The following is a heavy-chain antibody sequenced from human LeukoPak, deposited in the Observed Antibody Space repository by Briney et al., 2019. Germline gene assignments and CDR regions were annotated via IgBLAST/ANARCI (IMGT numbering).Heavy chain of an antibody. CDR2: IIPILGIA. Sequence: SVKVSCKASGGTFSSYAISWVRQAPGQGPEWMGRIIPILGIANYAQKFQGRVTITADKSTSTAYMELSSLRSEDTAVYYCARGFYGSGSYYSDYWGQGTLVTVSS. CDR3: ARGFYGSGSYYSDY. CDR1: GGTFSSYA. J-gene: IGHJ4*02. D-gene: IGHD3-10*01. V-gene: IGHV1-69*04.